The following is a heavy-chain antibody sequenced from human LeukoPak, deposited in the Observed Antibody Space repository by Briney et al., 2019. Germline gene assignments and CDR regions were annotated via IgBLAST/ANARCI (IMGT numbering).Heavy chain of an antibody. CDR1: GFTFSSYA. Sequence: PGRSLRLSCAASGFTFSSYAMHWVRQAPGKGLEWVAVISYDGSNKYYADSVKGRFTISRDNSKNTLYLQMNSLRAEDTAVYYCARGGLLRYFDWLNYWGQGTLVTFAS. J-gene: IGHJ4*02. V-gene: IGHV3-30-3*01. D-gene: IGHD3-9*01. CDR3: ARGGLLRYFDWLNY. CDR2: ISYDGSNK.